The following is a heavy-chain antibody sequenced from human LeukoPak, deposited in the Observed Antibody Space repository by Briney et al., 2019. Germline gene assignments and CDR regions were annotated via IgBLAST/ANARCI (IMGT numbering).Heavy chain of an antibody. V-gene: IGHV1-69*01. CDR2: IIPIFATA. Sequence: SVKVSCKASGGTFSSYAISWVRQAPGHGLEWMGGIIPIFATANYAQKFQGRVTITADESTSTAYMELSSLRSEDTAVYYCARGMVRGVIPFDYWGQGTLVTVSS. J-gene: IGHJ4*02. CDR3: ARGMVRGVIPFDY. D-gene: IGHD3-10*01. CDR1: GGTFSSYA.